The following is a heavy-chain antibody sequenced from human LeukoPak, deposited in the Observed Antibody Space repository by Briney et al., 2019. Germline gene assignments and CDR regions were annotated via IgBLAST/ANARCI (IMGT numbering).Heavy chain of an antibody. CDR3: ARVGNTAETRGLCYYMDV. D-gene: IGHD5-18*01. J-gene: IGHJ6*03. V-gene: IGHV3-20*04. CDR2: INWNGGST. Sequence: GSLRLSCAASGFTFDDYGMSWVRQAPGKGLEWVSGINWNGGSTGYADSVKGRFTISRDNAKNSLYLQMNSLRAEDTALYYCARVGNTAETRGLCYYMDVWGKGTTVTVSS. CDR1: GFTFDDYG.